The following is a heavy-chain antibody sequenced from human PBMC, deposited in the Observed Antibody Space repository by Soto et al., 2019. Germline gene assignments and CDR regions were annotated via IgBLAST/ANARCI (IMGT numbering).Heavy chain of an antibody. V-gene: IGHV4-61*08. CDR1: GGSISSGDYY. J-gene: IGHJ6*02. CDR3: AREWYPGDGMDV. D-gene: IGHD2-15*01. Sequence: SETLSLTCTVSGGSISSGDYYWSWIRQPPGKGLEWIGYIYYSGSTNYNPSLKSRVTISVDTSKNQFSLKLSSVTAADTAVYYCAREWYPGDGMDVWGQGTTVTVSS. CDR2: IYYSGST.